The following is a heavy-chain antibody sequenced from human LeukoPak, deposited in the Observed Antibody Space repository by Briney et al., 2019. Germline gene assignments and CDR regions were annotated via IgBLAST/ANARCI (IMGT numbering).Heavy chain of an antibody. CDR1: GGSISSYY. CDR2: IYYSGST. V-gene: IGHV4-59*01. J-gene: IGHJ3*02. D-gene: IGHD3-10*01. CDR3: ARLNPRTGDAFDI. Sequence: SETLSLTCTDSGGSISSYYWSWIRQPPGKGLEWIGYIYYSGSTNYNPSLKSRVTISVDTSKNQFSLKLSSVTAADTAVYYCARLNPRTGDAFDIWGQGTMVTVSP.